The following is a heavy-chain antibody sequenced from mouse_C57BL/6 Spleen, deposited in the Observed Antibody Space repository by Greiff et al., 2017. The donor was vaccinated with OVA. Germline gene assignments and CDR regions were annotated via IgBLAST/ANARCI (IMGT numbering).Heavy chain of an antibody. Sequence: QVQLQQSGTELVKPGASVKLSCKASGYTFTSYWMHWVKQRPGQGLEWIGNINPSNGGTNYNEKFKSKATLTVDKSSSTAYMQLSSLTSEDSAVYYCARGWLLRDYAMDYWGQGTSVTVSS. D-gene: IGHD2-3*01. CDR3: ARGWLLRDYAMDY. V-gene: IGHV1-53*01. J-gene: IGHJ4*01. CDR1: GYTFTSYW. CDR2: INPSNGGT.